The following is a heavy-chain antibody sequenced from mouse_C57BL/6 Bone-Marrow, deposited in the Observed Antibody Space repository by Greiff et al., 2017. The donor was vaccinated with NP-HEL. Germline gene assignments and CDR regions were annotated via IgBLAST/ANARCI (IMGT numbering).Heavy chain of an antibody. CDR2: IHPNSGST. D-gene: IGHD1-1*01. J-gene: IGHJ1*03. Sequence: VQLQQPGAELVKPGASVKLSCKASGYTFTSYWMHWVKQRPGQGLEWIGMIHPNSGSTNYNEKFKSKATLTVDKSSSTAYMQLSSLTSEDSAVYYCAREEGYYGSSYDYWYFDVWGTGTTVTVSS. CDR1: GYTFTSYW. V-gene: IGHV1-64*01. CDR3: AREEGYYGSSYDYWYFDV.